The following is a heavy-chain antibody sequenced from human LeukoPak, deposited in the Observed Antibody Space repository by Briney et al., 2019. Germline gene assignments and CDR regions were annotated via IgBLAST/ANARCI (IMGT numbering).Heavy chain of an antibody. J-gene: IGHJ4*02. CDR3: VTEVILAVTGNDY. CDR2: IRSKTHGEAI. D-gene: IGHD2-21*02. V-gene: IGHV3-15*07. Sequence: GGSLRLSCAASGFTFSTYGMNWVRQAPGKGLEWVGRIRSKTHGEAIDYAAPVRGKFTISRDDSKNTLYLQLNSLKTEDTAVYYCVTEVILAVTGNDYWGQGSLVTVSS. CDR1: GFTFSTYG.